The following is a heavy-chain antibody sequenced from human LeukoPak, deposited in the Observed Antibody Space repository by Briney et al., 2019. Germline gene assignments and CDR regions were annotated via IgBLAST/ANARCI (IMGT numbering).Heavy chain of an antibody. CDR2: ISAYNGNT. CDR1: GYTFTSYG. CDR3: ARDRGGSSYGPLFDY. D-gene: IGHD5-18*01. J-gene: IGHJ4*02. Sequence: GASVKVSCTASGYTFTSYGISWVRQAPGQGLEWMGWISAYNGNTNYAQKLQGRVTMTTDTSTSTAYMELRSLRSDDTAVYYCARDRGGSSYGPLFDYWGQGTLVTVSS. V-gene: IGHV1-18*01.